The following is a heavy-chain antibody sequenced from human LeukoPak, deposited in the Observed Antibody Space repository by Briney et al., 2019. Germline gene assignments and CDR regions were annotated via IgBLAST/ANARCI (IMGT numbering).Heavy chain of an antibody. CDR3: ARHPYSSGSTFDP. CDR1: GYTFTSYG. CDR2: ISGYNGHT. D-gene: IGHD6-19*01. Sequence: GASVKVSCKASGYTFTSYGLTWVRQAPGQGLEWMGWISGYNGHTNYAQKLQGRVTMTTDTSTSTAYMELSSLRSEDTAVYYCARHPYSSGSTFDPWGQGTLVTVSS. J-gene: IGHJ5*02. V-gene: IGHV1-18*01.